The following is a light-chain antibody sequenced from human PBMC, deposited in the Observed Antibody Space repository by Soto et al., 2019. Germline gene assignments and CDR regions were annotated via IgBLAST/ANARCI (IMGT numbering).Light chain of an antibody. CDR2: DVS. CDR3: QQYNNWPPIT. V-gene: IGKV3-15*01. CDR1: QGVTTN. J-gene: IGKJ5*01. Sequence: EIVMTQSPATLSVSPGERATLSCRAGQGVTTNFAWYQQKSGQSPRLLIYDVSTRATGVPARFSGTGSETDFTLTISGLQSEDFAVYYCQQYNNWPPITFGQGTRLEI.